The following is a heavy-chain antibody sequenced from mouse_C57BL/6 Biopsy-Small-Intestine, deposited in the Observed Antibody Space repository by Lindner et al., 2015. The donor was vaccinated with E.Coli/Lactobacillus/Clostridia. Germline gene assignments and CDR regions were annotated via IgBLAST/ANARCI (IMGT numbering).Heavy chain of an antibody. CDR1: GYTFTSYG. J-gene: IGHJ3*01. V-gene: IGHV1-81*01. CDR2: IYPRSGNT. Sequence: QLQESGAELARPGTSVKLSCKASGYTFTSYGISWVKQRTGQGLEWIGEIYPRSGNTYYNEKFKGKATLTTDKSSSTAYMELRSLTSEDSAVYFCAREDYYGSSSPFAYWGQGTLVTVSA. D-gene: IGHD1-1*01. CDR3: AREDYYGSSSPFAY.